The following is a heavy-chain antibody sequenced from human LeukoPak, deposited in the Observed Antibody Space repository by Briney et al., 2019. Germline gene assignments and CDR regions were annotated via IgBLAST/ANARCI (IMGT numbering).Heavy chain of an antibody. Sequence: PGGSLRLSCAAPGFTFSSYSMNWVRQAPGKGLEWVSSISSSSSYIYYADSVKGRFTISRDNAKNSLYLQMNSLRAEDTAVYYCARDRTYCGGDCYSGHAFDIWGQGTMVTVSS. CDR1: GFTFSSYS. J-gene: IGHJ3*02. CDR2: ISSSSSYI. CDR3: ARDRTYCGGDCYSGHAFDI. D-gene: IGHD2-21*02. V-gene: IGHV3-21*01.